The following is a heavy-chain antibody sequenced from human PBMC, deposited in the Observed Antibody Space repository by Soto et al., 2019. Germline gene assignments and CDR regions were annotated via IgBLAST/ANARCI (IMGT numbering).Heavy chain of an antibody. CDR3: ARFKGCSGGSCYSYFDY. CDR2: ISYDGSNK. CDR1: GFTFSSYA. Sequence: QVQLVESGGGVVQPGRSLRLSCAASGFTFSSYAMHWVRQAPGKGLEWVAVISYDGSNKYYADSVKGRFTISRDNSKNTLYLQMNSLSAEDTAVYYCARFKGCSGGSCYSYFDYWGQGTLVTVSS. V-gene: IGHV3-30-3*01. D-gene: IGHD2-15*01. J-gene: IGHJ4*02.